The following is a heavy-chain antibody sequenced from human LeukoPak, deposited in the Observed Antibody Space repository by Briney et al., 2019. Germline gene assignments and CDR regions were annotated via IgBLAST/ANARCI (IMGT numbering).Heavy chain of an antibody. Sequence: KSGGSLRLSCAASGFTFSDYWIHWVRHAPGKGLVWVSRINTDGSITNYADSVKGRFSISRDNAKNTLYLQMSSLRAEDTAVYYCARDRGPRTGFMVREAYDYWGQGTLVTVSS. CDR3: ARDRGPRTGFMVREAYDY. CDR2: INTDGSIT. V-gene: IGHV3-74*01. J-gene: IGHJ4*02. D-gene: IGHD3-10*01. CDR1: GFTFSDYW.